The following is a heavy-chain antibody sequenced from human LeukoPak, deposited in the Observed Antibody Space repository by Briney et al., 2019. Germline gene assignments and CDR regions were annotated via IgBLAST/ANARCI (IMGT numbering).Heavy chain of an antibody. V-gene: IGHV4-38-2*02. CDR2: IYHSGGT. J-gene: IGHJ4*02. CDR3: AREAAMVFDY. Sequence: PSETLSLTCTVSGYSISSGNYWDWIRQPPGKGLVWIGSIYHSGGTYYNPSLKSRVTISVDTSKNQFSLKLSSVTAADTAVYYCAREAAMVFDYWGQGTLVTVSS. CDR1: GYSISSGNY. D-gene: IGHD5-18*01.